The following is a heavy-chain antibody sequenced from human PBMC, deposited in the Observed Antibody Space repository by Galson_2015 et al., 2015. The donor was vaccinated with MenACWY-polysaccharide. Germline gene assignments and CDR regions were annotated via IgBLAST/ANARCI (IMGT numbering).Heavy chain of an antibody. J-gene: IGHJ5*02. CDR2: IRTSDGTT. D-gene: IGHD2-15*01. Sequence: SLRLSCAASGFTFTSQAINWVRQAPGKGLEWVSPIRTSDGTTFYAASVRGRFTISRDTSKNTVYLQMDSLRAEDTARYYCTKANSGGICTSGWACWFDPWGQGALVAVSS. CDR3: TKANSGGICTSGWACWFDP. V-gene: IGHV3-23*01. CDR1: GFTFTSQA.